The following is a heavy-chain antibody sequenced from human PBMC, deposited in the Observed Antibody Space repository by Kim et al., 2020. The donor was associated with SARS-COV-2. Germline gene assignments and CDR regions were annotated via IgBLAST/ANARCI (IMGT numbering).Heavy chain of an antibody. Sequence: ITSSGSSTFYADSVKGRFTISRDNAENSVYLEMNRLRAEDTAVYYCATLSDWGQGTLVTVSS. J-gene: IGHJ4*02. CDR2: ITSSGSST. CDR3: ATLSD. V-gene: IGHV3-11*04.